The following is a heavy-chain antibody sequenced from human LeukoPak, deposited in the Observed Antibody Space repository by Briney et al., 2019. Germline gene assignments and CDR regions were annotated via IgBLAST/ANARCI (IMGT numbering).Heavy chain of an antibody. CDR1: GYSFTEYD. Sequence: ASVKVSCKASGYSFTEYDINWVRQAPGQGLEWMGWISAYNGNTNFAPKFQDRVIMTTDTSTSTAYMELRSLRSDDTAVYFCARSGYYFVGFDYWGQGTLVTVSS. CDR2: ISAYNGNT. D-gene: IGHD3-22*01. V-gene: IGHV1-18*04. CDR3: ARSGYYFVGFDY. J-gene: IGHJ4*02.